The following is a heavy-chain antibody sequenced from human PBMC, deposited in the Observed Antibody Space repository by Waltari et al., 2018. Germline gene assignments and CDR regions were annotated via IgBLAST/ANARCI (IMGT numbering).Heavy chain of an antibody. CDR3: AKNPFYYDASGYGLTD. CDR2: LGGNGVTT. V-gene: IGHV3-23*01. D-gene: IGHD3-22*01. J-gene: IGHJ4*02. Sequence: EVQLLESGGGLVQPGGSLRLSCEASGFTFSSYAMTWVRQATGKGLYGASALGGNGVTTYYDDAVKGRFTISRDNSNNTLCLQMNSLRLEDTAIYYCAKNPFYYDASGYGLTDWGQGILVTVSS. CDR1: GFTFSSYA.